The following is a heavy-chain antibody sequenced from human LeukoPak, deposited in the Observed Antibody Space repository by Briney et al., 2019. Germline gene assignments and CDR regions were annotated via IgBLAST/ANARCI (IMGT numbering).Heavy chain of an antibody. V-gene: IGHV3-7*01. CDR2: IKQDGSEK. J-gene: IGHJ4*02. Sequence: GGSLRLSCAASGFTYNTYRMSGVRQAPGKGLEWVANIKQDGSEKHYLDSVKGRFTISRDNAKNSLYWEMNSLRAEDTAVYYCARERREYSGSYRIFDYWGQGTLVTVSS. D-gene: IGHD1-26*01. CDR3: ARERREYSGSYRIFDY. CDR1: GFTYNTYR.